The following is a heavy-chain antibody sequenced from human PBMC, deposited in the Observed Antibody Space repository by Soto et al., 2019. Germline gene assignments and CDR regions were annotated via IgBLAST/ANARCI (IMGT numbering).Heavy chain of an antibody. CDR3: VRDGTKTLRDWFDP. CDR2: IYATGTT. Sequence: PSETLSLTCTVSGASIGGFYWSLSRNSAVKGLEWIGRIYATGTTDYNPSLKSRVMMSVDTSKKQFSLKLRSVTAADTAVYYCVRDGTKTLRDWFDPWGQGISVTVSS. CDR1: GASIGGFY. D-gene: IGHD1-1*01. J-gene: IGHJ5*02. V-gene: IGHV4-4*07.